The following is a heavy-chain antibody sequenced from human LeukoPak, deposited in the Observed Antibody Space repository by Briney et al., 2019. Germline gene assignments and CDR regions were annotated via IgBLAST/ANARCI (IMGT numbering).Heavy chain of an antibody. CDR1: GFTFSSYW. CDR3: ARAPPGCSGGSCYLYYYYMDV. J-gene: IGHJ6*03. Sequence: PGGSLRLSCAASGFTFSSYWMSWVRQAPGKGLEWVANIKQDGSEKYYVDSVKGRFTISRDNAKNSLYLQMNSLRAEDTAVYYCARAPPGCSGGSCYLYYYYMDVWGKGTTVTISS. D-gene: IGHD2-15*01. CDR2: IKQDGSEK. V-gene: IGHV3-7*01.